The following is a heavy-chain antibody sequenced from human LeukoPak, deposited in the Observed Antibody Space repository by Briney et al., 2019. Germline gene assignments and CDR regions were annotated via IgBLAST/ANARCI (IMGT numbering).Heavy chain of an antibody. D-gene: IGHD6-6*01. CDR1: GGSFSGYY. CDR3: ASSIAALLGELDY. J-gene: IGHJ4*02. V-gene: IGHV4-34*01. CDR2: IYHSGST. Sequence: PSETLSLTCAVYGGSFSGYYWGWIRQPPGKGLEWIGGIYHSGSTYYNPSLKSRVTISVDTSKNQFSLKLSSVTAADTAVYYCASSIAALLGELDYWGQGTLVTVSS.